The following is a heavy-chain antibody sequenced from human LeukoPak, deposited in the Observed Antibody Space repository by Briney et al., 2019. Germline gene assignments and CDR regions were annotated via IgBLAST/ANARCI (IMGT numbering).Heavy chain of an antibody. CDR3: AREIAVAGSWYYYGMDV. D-gene: IGHD6-19*01. V-gene: IGHV3-33*01. CDR2: IWYDGSNK. CDR1: GFTFSSYG. J-gene: IGHJ6*02. Sequence: AGGSLRLSCAAAGFTFSSYGMHWVRQAPGKGLEWVAVIWYDGSNKYYADSVKGRFTISRDNSKNTLNLQMNSLRAEDTAVYYCAREIAVAGSWYYYGMDVWGQGTTVTVSS.